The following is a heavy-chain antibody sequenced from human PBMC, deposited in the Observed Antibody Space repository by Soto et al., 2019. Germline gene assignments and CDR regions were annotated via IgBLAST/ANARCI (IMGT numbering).Heavy chain of an antibody. D-gene: IGHD5-18*01. J-gene: IGHJ4*02. CDR2: ITPIYPTT. CDR3: ARIPRYSFPTSDDLDS. V-gene: IGHV1-69*13. CDR1: GGTFYTYT. Sequence: SVKVYCKASGGTFYTYTFSWVRQAPGQGLEWMGSITPIYPTTNYAEKFQGRLTVTADGSTNTAYMEPNSLTSEDTAVYYCARIPRYSFPTSDDLDSWGQGTLVTVSS.